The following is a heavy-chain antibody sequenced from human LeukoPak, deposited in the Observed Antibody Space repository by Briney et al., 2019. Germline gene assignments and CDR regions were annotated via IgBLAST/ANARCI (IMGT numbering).Heavy chain of an antibody. V-gene: IGHV4-59*11. D-gene: IGHD3-3*01. Sequence: SETLSLTCSVSDGSISTHYWNWIRQPPGKGLEWIGYIYYTGSTNYNPSLKSRVTMSVDTSKNQFSLKLSSVTAADTAVYYCARDRTSFGVVIRDYYYYMDVWGKGPRSPSP. CDR2: IYYTGST. CDR1: DGSISTHY. J-gene: IGHJ6*03. CDR3: ARDRTSFGVVIRDYYYYMDV.